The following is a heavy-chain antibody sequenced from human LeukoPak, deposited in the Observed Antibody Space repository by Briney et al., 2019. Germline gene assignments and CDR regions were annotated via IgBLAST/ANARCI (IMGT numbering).Heavy chain of an antibody. CDR2: ISSSGSAL. J-gene: IGHJ4*02. CDR3: ASLIGGSSGDY. CDR1: GFTFRSYE. V-gene: IGHV3-48*03. Sequence: GRSLRLSCAASGFTFRSYEMNWVRQAPGKGLEWVSYISSSGSALYYADSAKGRFTISRDNAKNSLYLQMNSLRAEDTAVYYCASLIGGSSGDYWGQGTLITVSS. D-gene: IGHD4-23*01.